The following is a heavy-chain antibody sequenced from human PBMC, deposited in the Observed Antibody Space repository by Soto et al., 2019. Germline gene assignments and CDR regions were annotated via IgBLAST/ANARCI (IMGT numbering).Heavy chain of an antibody. V-gene: IGHV1-3*01. Sequence: ASVKVSCKASGYTFTTYAIHWVRQAPGQRLEWMGWINAGNGNRKYSQRFQGRVTITRDTSASTAYMELSSLRSEDTAVYYCARGPEVXVWGQGTTVTVSS. CDR3: ARGPEVXV. J-gene: IGHJ6*02. CDR1: GYTFTTYA. CDR2: INAGNGNR.